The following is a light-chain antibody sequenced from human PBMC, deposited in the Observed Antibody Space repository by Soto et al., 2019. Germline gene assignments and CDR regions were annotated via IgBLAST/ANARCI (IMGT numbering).Light chain of an antibody. V-gene: IGKV1-33*01. CDR2: DAS. Sequence: DIQMTQSPSTLSASVGDRVTSTCRASQSISNWLAWYQHKPGKAPKLLIYDASNLEAGVPSRFRGSGSGTDFTFTISRLQPEDIATYYCQQYDNVFTFGQGTRREIK. CDR1: QSISNW. CDR3: QQYDNVFT. J-gene: IGKJ5*01.